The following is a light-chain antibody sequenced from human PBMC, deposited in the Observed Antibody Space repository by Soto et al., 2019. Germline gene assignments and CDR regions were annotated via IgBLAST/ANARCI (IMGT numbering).Light chain of an antibody. Sequence: DIQMTQSPSSLSASVGDRVTITCRASQNINNYLNWYQQKPGKAPKLLIHAASSLQSGVASRFSGSGSGTAFTLTISTVQPEDFATYYCQQSDSTLFTFGPGTKVDLK. CDR1: QNINNY. V-gene: IGKV1-39*01. CDR2: AAS. CDR3: QQSDSTLFT. J-gene: IGKJ3*01.